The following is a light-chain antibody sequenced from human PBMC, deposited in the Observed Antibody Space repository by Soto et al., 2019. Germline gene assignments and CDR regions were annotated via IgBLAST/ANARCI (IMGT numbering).Light chain of an antibody. Sequence: DIELTQSPAALSLSPGERATLSCRASQNVYTYLTWYQQKPGQAPRLLIYDASNSATGIPARFSASGSGTDFTLTISILEPEELAVDYCQQRTNWPIAFGQGTRLEIK. CDR3: QQRTNWPIA. J-gene: IGKJ5*01. CDR1: QNVYTY. V-gene: IGKV3-11*01. CDR2: DAS.